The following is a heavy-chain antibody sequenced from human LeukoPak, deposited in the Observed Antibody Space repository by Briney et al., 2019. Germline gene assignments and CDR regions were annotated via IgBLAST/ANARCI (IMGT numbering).Heavy chain of an antibody. D-gene: IGHD2-2*01. V-gene: IGHV3-23*01. CDR1: GFTVSSNY. CDR3: AKGRAAVPAANLGY. Sequence: PGGSLRLSCAASGFTVSSNYMSWVRQTPGKGLEWVSAISGSGGSTYYADSVKGRFTISRDNSKNTLYLQMNSLRAEDTAVYYCAKGRAAVPAANLGYWGQGTLVTVSS. CDR2: ISGSGGST. J-gene: IGHJ4*02.